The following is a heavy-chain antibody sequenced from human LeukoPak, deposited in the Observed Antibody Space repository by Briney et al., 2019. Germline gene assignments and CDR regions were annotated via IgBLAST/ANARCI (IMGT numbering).Heavy chain of an antibody. CDR2: IKRDGTDK. J-gene: IGHJ4*02. V-gene: IGHV3-7*01. Sequence: GGSLRLSCAASGFTFSSYAMHWVRQAPGKGLEWLANIKRDGTDKYYVGSVEGRFTISRDNAKNSLFLQMSSLRAEDTAIYYCTRALYNTGWYPDYFDSWGQGTLVTVSS. CDR1: GFTFSSYA. D-gene: IGHD6-19*01. CDR3: TRALYNTGWYPDYFDS.